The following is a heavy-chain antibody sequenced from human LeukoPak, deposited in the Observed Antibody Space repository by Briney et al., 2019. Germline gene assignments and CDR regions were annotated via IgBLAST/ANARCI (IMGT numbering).Heavy chain of an antibody. CDR1: GYTFTGYY. D-gene: IGHD3-10*01. Sequence: GASVKVSCKASGYTFTGYYMHWVRQAPGQGLEWMGWINPNSGGTNYAQKFQGRATMTRDTSISTAYMELSRLRSDDTAVYYCARGSVRVRGVIIEGYMDVWGKGTTVTVSS. CDR2: INPNSGGT. CDR3: ARGSVRVRGVIIEGYMDV. J-gene: IGHJ6*03. V-gene: IGHV1-2*02.